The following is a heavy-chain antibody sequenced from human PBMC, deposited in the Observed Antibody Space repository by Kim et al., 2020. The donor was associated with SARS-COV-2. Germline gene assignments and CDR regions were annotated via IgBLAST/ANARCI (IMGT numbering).Heavy chain of an antibody. J-gene: IGHJ4*02. CDR2: INHSGST. D-gene: IGHD6-19*01. CDR1: GGSFSGYY. V-gene: IGHV4-34*01. Sequence: SETLSLTCAVYGGSFSGYYWSWIRQPPGKGLEWIGEINHSGSTNYNPSLKSRVTISVDTSKNQFSLKLSSVTAADTAVYYCARGRRVSSGFLDYWGQGTLVTVSS. CDR3: ARGRRVSSGFLDY.